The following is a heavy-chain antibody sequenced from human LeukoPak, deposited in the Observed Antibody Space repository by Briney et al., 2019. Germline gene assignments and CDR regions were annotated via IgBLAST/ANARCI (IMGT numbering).Heavy chain of an antibody. CDR1: TFTFGSYW. J-gene: IGHJ4*02. D-gene: IGHD5-12*01. CDR3: AKSRRLNSGYDSPFDY. V-gene: IGHV3-23*01. Sequence: PGGSLSLSCTAGTFTFGSYWMTWVRQAPGKGLEWVSAISAGGNTYYADSVKGRFTISRDNSKNTLYLQMTSLRADDTAVYFCAKSRRLNSGYDSPFDYWGQGTLVTVSS. CDR2: ISAGGNT.